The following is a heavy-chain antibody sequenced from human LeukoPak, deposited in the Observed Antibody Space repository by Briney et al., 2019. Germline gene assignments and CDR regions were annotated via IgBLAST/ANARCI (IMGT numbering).Heavy chain of an antibody. V-gene: IGHV3-33*06. Sequence: PGRSLRLSCAASGFTFSSYGMHWVRQAPGKGLEWVAVIWYDGSNKYYADSVKGRFTISRDNSKNTLYLQMNSLRAEDTAVYYCAKDLHYYDSSGYYYEGYWGQGTLVSVSS. J-gene: IGHJ4*02. CDR3: AKDLHYYDSSGYYYEGY. CDR2: IWYDGSNK. D-gene: IGHD3-22*01. CDR1: GFTFSSYG.